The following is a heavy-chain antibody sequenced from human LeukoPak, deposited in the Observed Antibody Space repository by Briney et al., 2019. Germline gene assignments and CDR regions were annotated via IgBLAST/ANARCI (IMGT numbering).Heavy chain of an antibody. J-gene: IGHJ6*02. Sequence: ESGPTLVKPSQTLTLTCTFSGFSLSTRGMCVSWIRQPPGKALEWLARIDWDDDKYYSTSLKTRLTISKDTSKNQVVLTMTNMDPVDTATYYCARIGVYYYDSSGSPRLPYYGMDVWGQGTTVTVSS. CDR3: ARIGVYYYDSSGSPRLPYYGMDV. D-gene: IGHD3-22*01. CDR2: IDWDDDK. CDR1: GFSLSTRGMC. V-gene: IGHV2-70*11.